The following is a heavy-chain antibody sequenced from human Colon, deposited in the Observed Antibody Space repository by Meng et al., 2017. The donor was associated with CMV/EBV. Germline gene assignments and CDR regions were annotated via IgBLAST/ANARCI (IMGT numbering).Heavy chain of an antibody. CDR3: ARAFTIFYGMDV. Sequence: GESLKISCAASGFTFSSYEMNWVRQAPEKGLGWVSYISSSGRSIYYADSVKGRFTISRDNAKNSLFLQMNSLRAEDTATYYCARAFTIFYGMDVWGQGTTVTVSS. CDR2: ISSSGRSI. V-gene: IGHV3-48*03. J-gene: IGHJ6*02. D-gene: IGHD3-3*01. CDR1: GFTFSSYE.